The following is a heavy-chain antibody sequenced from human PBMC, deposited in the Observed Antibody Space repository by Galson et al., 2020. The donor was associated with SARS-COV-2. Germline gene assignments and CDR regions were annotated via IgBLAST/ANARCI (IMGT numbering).Heavy chain of an antibody. V-gene: IGHV1-2*02. D-gene: IGHD3-22*01. CDR1: GYTFTGYY. J-gene: IGHJ4*02. CDR3: ARGGADYYDRRGHYNGLYDY. Sequence: GESLKISCKASGYTFTGYYIHWVRQAPGQGLEWMAWINPNSGGTNYAQKFQGRVTMTSDTSISTAYMELRSLRSDDTAVFYCARGGADYYDRRGHYNGLYDYWGQGTLVTVSS. CDR2: INPNSGGT.